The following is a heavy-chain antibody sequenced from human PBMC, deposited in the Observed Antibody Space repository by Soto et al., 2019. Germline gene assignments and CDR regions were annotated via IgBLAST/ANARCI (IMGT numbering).Heavy chain of an antibody. CDR3: TRVATAVPY. V-gene: IGHV4-39*01. CDR1: GGSMSSTAYY. J-gene: IGHJ4*02. CDR2: MLYSGST. Sequence: XETLSLTCIVAGGSMSSTAYYWGWIRQPPGKGLEWIGIMLYSGSTYYSPSLKSRVAISVDTSKSQFSLKLSSVTAADTAVYYCTRVATAVPYWGRGVLVTVSS. D-gene: IGHD5-18*01.